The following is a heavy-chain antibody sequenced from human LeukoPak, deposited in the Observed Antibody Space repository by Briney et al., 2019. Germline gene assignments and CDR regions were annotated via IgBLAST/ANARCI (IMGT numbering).Heavy chain of an antibody. J-gene: IGHJ4*02. D-gene: IGHD3-10*01. CDR2: IYSGGST. CDR3: ARVRMVRGAHFDY. Sequence: GGSLRLSCAASGFTVSSNYMSWVRQAPGKGLEWVSVIYSGGSTYYADSVKGRFTISRDNSKNTLYLQMNSLRAEDTAVYYCARVRMVRGAHFDYWGQGTLVTVSS. CDR1: GFTVSSNY. V-gene: IGHV3-66*01.